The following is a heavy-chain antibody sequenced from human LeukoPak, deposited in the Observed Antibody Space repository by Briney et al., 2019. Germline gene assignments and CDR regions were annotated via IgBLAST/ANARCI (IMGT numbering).Heavy chain of an antibody. Sequence: GRSPRLSCAASGFTFSSYGMHWVRQAPGKGLEWVAVIWYDGSNKYYADSVKGRFTISRDNSKNTLYVQMNSLRAEDTAVYYCARDRVYCSGGSCAPYFDYWGQGTLVTVSS. J-gene: IGHJ4*02. CDR2: IWYDGSNK. CDR3: ARDRVYCSGGSCAPYFDY. CDR1: GFTFSSYG. V-gene: IGHV3-33*01. D-gene: IGHD2-15*01.